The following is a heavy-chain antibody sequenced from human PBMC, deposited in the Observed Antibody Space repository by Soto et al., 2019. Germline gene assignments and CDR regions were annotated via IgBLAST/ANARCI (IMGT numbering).Heavy chain of an antibody. CDR2: VHHSWGS. J-gene: IGHJ6*02. V-gene: IGHV4-59*08. D-gene: IGHD3-10*01. CDR1: GGSISSYY. CDR3: ARQGFGPLHGLVDV. Sequence: QVQLQESGPGLVKPSETLSLSCTVSGGSISSYYWSWFRQSPGKRMEWIGYVHHSWGSSYNPPLQSRVAISLEPSKSQFSLKVTSVTATDTAVYYCARQGFGPLHGLVDVWGQGTTVTVSS.